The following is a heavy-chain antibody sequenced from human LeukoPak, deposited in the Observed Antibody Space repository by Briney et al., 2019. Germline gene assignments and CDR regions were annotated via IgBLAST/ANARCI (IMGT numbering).Heavy chain of an antibody. V-gene: IGHV1-69*13. Sequence: GASVKVSCKASGGTFSSYAISWVRQAPGQGLEWMGGIIPIFGTANYAQKFQGRVTITADESTSTAYMELSSLRAEDTAVYYCARDWSSNPEAWFDPWGQGTLVTVSS. CDR3: ARDWSSNPEAWFDP. J-gene: IGHJ5*02. CDR2: IIPIFGTA. CDR1: GGTFSSYA. D-gene: IGHD4-11*01.